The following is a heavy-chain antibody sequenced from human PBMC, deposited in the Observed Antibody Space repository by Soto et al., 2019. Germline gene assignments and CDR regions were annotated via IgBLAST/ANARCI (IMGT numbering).Heavy chain of an antibody. CDR2: ISPFNGNT. CDR1: GYSFTRYA. J-gene: IGHJ4*02. CDR3: VIDYSSFPHV. D-gene: IGHD3-22*01. V-gene: IGHV1-18*01. Sequence: QVQLVQSGAEVKKLGGSVKVSYQTSGYSFTRYAVSWVRQAPGQGLECMGWISPFNGNTNCAHPVHRKITMTSEAASIAAFLVVRCLAYDVTGVYFSVIDYSSFPHVWGQGTLVTVSS.